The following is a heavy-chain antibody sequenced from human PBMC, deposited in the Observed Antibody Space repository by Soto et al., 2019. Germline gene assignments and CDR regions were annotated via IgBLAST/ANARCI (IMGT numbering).Heavy chain of an antibody. J-gene: IGHJ6*02. CDR1: GASISNSRSY. Sequence: KTSETLSLTCSVSGASISNSRSYWGWIRQPPLKGLEWIGSIYYSGSTYYNPSLRSRVTISVDKSKNQLSLKVTSVTAADTAVYYCARLWDYDSRGQDYYYYYAMDVWGQGTTVTVSS. CDR3: ARLWDYDSRGQDYYYYYAMDV. V-gene: IGHV4-39*01. D-gene: IGHD3-22*01. CDR2: IYYSGST.